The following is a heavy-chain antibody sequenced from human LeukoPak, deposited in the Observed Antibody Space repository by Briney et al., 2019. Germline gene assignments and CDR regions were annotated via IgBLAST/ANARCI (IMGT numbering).Heavy chain of an antibody. CDR1: GGSISSSSYY. D-gene: IGHD3-22*01. Sequence: PSETLSLTCTVSGGSISSSSYYWGWIRQPPGKGLEWIGSIYYSGSTYYNPSLKSRVTISVDTSKNQFSLKLSSVTAADTAVYYCATSDSSGYSRFDYWGQGTLVTVSS. CDR3: ATSDSSGYSRFDY. V-gene: IGHV4-39*01. CDR2: IYYSGST. J-gene: IGHJ4*02.